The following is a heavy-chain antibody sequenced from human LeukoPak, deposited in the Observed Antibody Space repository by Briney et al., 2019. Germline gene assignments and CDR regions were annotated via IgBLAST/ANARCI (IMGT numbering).Heavy chain of an antibody. CDR1: GGSSSGYY. CDR3: ARALHSSVSIVVVPAAGYGVGV. Sequence: SETLSLTCAVYGGSSSGYYWSWIRQPPGKGLEWIGEINHSGSTNYNPSLKSRRTISVDTSKNQFSLKLSYVTADDRAVHYGARALHSSVSIVVVPAAGYGVGVWGQGNTVPVSS. D-gene: IGHD2-2*01. J-gene: IGHJ6*02. CDR2: INHSGST. V-gene: IGHV4-34*01.